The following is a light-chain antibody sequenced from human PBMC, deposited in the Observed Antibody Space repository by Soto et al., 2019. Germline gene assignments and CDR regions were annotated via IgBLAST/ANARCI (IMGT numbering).Light chain of an antibody. Sequence: QSVLTQPPSASGTPGQRVTISCSGSSSNIGKNYVYWYQKLPGTAPKLLIYRNDQRPSGVPDRFSGSKSGTSASLAISGLRSEDEADYYCAAWDDSLSVVVFGGGTKLTVL. J-gene: IGLJ2*01. CDR2: RND. CDR1: SSNIGKNY. CDR3: AAWDDSLSVVV. V-gene: IGLV1-47*01.